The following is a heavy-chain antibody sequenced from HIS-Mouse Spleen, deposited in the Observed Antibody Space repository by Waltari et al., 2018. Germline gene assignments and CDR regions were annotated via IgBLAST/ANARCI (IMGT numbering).Heavy chain of an antibody. Sequence: EVQLLESGGGLVQPGGSLRLSCAASGFTFSSYAMSWVRQAPGKGLEWVSASRGSGGRTYYADSVKGRFTISRDNSKNTRYLQMNSLRAEDTAVYYCATRAHEDYYDSSGYKGAFDYWGQGTLVTVSS. V-gene: IGHV3-23*01. CDR1: GFTFSSYA. CDR2: SRGSGGRT. D-gene: IGHD3-22*01. J-gene: IGHJ4*02. CDR3: ATRAHEDYYDSSGYKGAFDY.